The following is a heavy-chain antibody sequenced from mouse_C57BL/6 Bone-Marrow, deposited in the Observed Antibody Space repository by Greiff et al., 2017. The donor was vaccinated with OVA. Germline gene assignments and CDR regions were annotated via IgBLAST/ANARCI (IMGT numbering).Heavy chain of an antibody. CDR2: INPDSSTI. V-gene: IGHV4-1*01. Sequence: EVKVIESGGGLVQPGGSLKLSCAASGIDFSRYWMSWVRRAPGKGLEWIGEINPDSSTINYAPSLKDKFIISRDNAKNTLYLQMSKVRSEDTALYYCARLIYDGYYAWYFDVWGTGTTVTVSS. CDR3: ARLIYDGYYAWYFDV. CDR1: GIDFSRYW. J-gene: IGHJ1*03. D-gene: IGHD2-3*01.